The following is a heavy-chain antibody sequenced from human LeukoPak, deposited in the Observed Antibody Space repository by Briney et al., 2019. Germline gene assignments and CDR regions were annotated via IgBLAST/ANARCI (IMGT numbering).Heavy chain of an antibody. D-gene: IGHD3-22*01. V-gene: IGHV3-21*01. Sequence: GGSLRLSCAASGYTFSSYSINWVRQAPGKGLDWLSSISVRSNYIYYADSVRGRFRISRDDARDSLYLQMNSLRAEDTAVYYCVRLRRNSDTTGFYYYYDFWGQGTLVTVSS. CDR3: VRLRRNSDTTGFYYYYDF. J-gene: IGHJ4*02. CDR2: ISVRSNYI. CDR1: GYTFSSYS.